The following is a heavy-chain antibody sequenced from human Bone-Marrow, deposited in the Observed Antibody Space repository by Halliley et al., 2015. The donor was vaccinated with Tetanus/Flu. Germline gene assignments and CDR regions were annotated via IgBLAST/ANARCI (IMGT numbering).Heavy chain of an antibody. Sequence: APGKGLGGIAYIRRGGDYTNYADSVKGRFIISRDNAKNLVFLQMDSLRDEDTAVYYCASKDYWGQGTQVTVSS. V-gene: IGHV3-11*03. CDR2: IRRGGDYT. CDR3: ASKDY. J-gene: IGHJ4*02.